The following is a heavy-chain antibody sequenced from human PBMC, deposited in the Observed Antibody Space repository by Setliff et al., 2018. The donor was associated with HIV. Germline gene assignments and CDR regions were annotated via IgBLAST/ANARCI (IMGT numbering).Heavy chain of an antibody. CDR2: IIPVFGTT. Sequence: ASVKVSCKASGYTFTSYAISWVRQAPGQGLDWMGGIIPVFGTTNYAQKFQGRVTITADESTSTAYMELSSLRSEDTAVYYCPGSLEKLLWFGESAYYFDYWGQGTLVTVSS. D-gene: IGHD3-10*01. V-gene: IGHV1-69*13. CDR1: GYTFTSYA. CDR3: PGSLEKLLWFGESAYYFDY. J-gene: IGHJ4*02.